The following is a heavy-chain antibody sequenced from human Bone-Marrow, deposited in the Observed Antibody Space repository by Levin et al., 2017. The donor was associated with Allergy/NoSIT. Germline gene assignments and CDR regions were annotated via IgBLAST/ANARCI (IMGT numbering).Heavy chain of an antibody. Sequence: GESLKISCAASGFTFSSYSMNWVRQAPGKGLEWVSSISSSSSYIYYADSVKGRFTISRDNAKNSLYLQMNSLRAEDTAVYYCASDFWSGYYWGYYFDYWGQGTLVTVSS. CDR1: GFTFSSYS. J-gene: IGHJ4*02. CDR2: ISSSSSYI. CDR3: ASDFWSGYYWGYYFDY. V-gene: IGHV3-21*01. D-gene: IGHD3-3*01.